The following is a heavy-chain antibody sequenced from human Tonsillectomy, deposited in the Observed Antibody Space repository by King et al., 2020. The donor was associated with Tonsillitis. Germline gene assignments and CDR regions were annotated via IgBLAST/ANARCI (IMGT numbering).Heavy chain of an antibody. CDR3: ARGLRLSDSSVYSH. Sequence: QLVQSGAEVKKPGESLKISCKGSGFRFSSYWIGWVRQMPGKGLEWMGIIYPGDSDTRDSPSFLGQVTISADKSISTTYLQWSSLKASDTAMYYCARGLRLSDSSVYSHWGQGTLVTVSS. J-gene: IGHJ4*02. CDR1: GFRFSSYW. D-gene: IGHD3-22*01. CDR2: IYPGDSDT. V-gene: IGHV5-51*01.